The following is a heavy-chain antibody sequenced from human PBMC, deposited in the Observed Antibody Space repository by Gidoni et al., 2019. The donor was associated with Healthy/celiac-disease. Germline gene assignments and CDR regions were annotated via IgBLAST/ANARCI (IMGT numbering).Heavy chain of an antibody. J-gene: IGHJ2*01. CDR2: IGTAGDT. CDR3: AREGQGWYFDL. V-gene: IGHV3-13*04. CDR1: GFTFSSYD. Sequence: EVQLVESGGGLVQPGGSLRLSCEASGFTFSSYDMHWVRQATGKGLEWVSAIGTAGDTYYPGSVKGRFTISRENAKNSLYLQMNSLRAGDTAVYYCAREGQGWYFDLWGRGTLVTVSS.